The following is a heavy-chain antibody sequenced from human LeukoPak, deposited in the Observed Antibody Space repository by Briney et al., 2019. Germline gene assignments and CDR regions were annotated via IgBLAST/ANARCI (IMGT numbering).Heavy chain of an antibody. CDR1: GFTVSSYY. CDR2: IYTGGGR. J-gene: IGHJ4*02. V-gene: IGHV3-53*01. CDR3: ARGIDY. Sequence: GGSLRLSCAASGFTVSSYYMNWVRQSPGKELEWVSVIYTGGGRYYADSVRGRFTISRDTSKNMVFLQMNSLRVEDTAVYYCARGIDYWGRGTLVTVSS.